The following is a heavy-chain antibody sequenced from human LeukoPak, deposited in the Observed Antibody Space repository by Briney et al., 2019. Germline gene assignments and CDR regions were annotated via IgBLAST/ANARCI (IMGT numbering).Heavy chain of an antibody. CDR2: IYPGDSRT. J-gene: IGHJ5*02. CDR3: ACREFYSPWPGP. Sequence: GESLKISCKGSGYSFTSYWIGWVRQTPGKGLEWMGVIYPGDSRTRYNPSFEGQVTISADKSINTASLQWSSLKASDTAMYYCACREFYSPWPGPWGQGTLVTVSS. CDR1: GYSFTSYW. D-gene: IGHD5-18*01. V-gene: IGHV5-51*01.